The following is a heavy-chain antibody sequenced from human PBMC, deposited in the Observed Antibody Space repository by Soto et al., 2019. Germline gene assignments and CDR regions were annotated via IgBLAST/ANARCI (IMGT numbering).Heavy chain of an antibody. CDR3: ARDPAP. CDR2: IYNSGTT. J-gene: IGHJ5*02. V-gene: IGHV4-31*03. CDR1: GGSITRGGYY. Sequence: QVQLQESGPGLVKPSETLSLTCPVSGGSITRGGYYWSWIRQHPGKGLEWIGYIYNSGTTYYNPPLKSRVTISVDTSKNQFSLKLTSVTAADTAVYYCARDPAPWGQGTLVTVSS.